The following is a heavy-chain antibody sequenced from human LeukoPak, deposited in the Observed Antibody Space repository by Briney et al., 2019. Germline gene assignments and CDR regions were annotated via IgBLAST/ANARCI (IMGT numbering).Heavy chain of an antibody. Sequence: ASVKVSCKASGYTFTSYGVTWVQQAPGQGLEWMGWISGYNGNTNYAQRLQGRVTMTTDTSTSTAYMELRSLRSDDTAVYYCARWAGGGYFDYWGQGTLVTVSS. CDR2: ISGYNGNT. J-gene: IGHJ4*02. CDR1: GYTFTSYG. V-gene: IGHV1-18*01. D-gene: IGHD3-10*01. CDR3: ARWAGGGYFDY.